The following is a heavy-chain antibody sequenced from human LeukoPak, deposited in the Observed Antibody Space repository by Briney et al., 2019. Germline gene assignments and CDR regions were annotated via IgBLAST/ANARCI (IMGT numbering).Heavy chain of an antibody. CDR2: ISGSGGST. J-gene: IGHJ4*02. V-gene: IGHV3-23*01. CDR1: GFTFSSYW. Sequence: GGSLRLSCAASGFTFSSYWMSWVRQAPGKGLEWVSAISGSGGSTYYADSVKGRFTISRDNSKNTLYLQMSSLRAEDTAVYYCANPGGYDSSGYYSTFNFDYWGQGTLVTVSS. D-gene: IGHD3-22*01. CDR3: ANPGGYDSSGYYSTFNFDY.